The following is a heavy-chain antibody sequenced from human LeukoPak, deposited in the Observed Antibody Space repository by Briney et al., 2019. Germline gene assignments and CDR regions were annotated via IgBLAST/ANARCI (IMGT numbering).Heavy chain of an antibody. V-gene: IGHV3-7*01. Sequence: GSLRLSCATSGFTFSNYWMNWVRQALGKGLEWVASIKYDGSEKYYVDSVKGRFTISRDNAKYSLYLQMNSLRAEDTAAYYCAKSTVTNYFDNWGQGSLVTVSS. CDR1: GFTFSNYW. D-gene: IGHD4-17*01. CDR3: AKSTVTNYFDN. CDR2: IKYDGSEK. J-gene: IGHJ4*02.